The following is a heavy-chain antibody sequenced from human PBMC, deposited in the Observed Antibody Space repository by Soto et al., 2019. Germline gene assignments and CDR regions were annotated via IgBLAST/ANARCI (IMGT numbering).Heavy chain of an antibody. CDR3: ARRYGRYFDF. CDR2: IYYSGST. CDR1: GGSISSYY. D-gene: IGHD4-17*01. J-gene: IGHJ4*02. V-gene: IGHV4-59*08. Sequence: QVQLQESGPGLVKPSETLSLTCTVSGGSISSYYWSWIRQPPGKGLEWIGYIYYSGSTDYNPSLKSRVTISVDTSKNQFSLKLSSVTAAVTAVYYCARRYGRYFDFWGQGTLVTVSS.